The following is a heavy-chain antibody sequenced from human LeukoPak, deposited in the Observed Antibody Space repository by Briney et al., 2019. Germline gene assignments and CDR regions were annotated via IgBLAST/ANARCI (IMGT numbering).Heavy chain of an antibody. CDR1: GGSSSGYY. D-gene: IGHD3-3*01. J-gene: IGHJ4*02. CDR2: INHSGST. V-gene: IGHV4-34*01. Sequence: SETLSLTCAVYGGSSSGYYWSWIRQPPGKGLEWIGEINHSGSTNYNPSLKSRVTISVDTSKNQFSLKLSSVTAADTAVYYCANYDFWSGYYDYWGQGTLVTVSS. CDR3: ANYDFWSGYYDY.